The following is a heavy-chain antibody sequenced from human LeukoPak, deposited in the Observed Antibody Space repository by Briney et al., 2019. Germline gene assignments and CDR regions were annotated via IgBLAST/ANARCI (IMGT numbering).Heavy chain of an antibody. CDR3: ARSVQLYSYYYYGMDV. V-gene: IGHV3-7*01. CDR1: GFTFSSYW. Sequence: GGSLRLSCAASGFTFSSYWMSWARQAPGKGLEWVANIKQDGSEKYYVDSVKGRFTISRDNAKNSLYLQMNSLRAEDTAVYYCARSVQLYSYYYYGMDVWGQGTTVTVSS. CDR2: IKQDGSEK. J-gene: IGHJ6*02. D-gene: IGHD5-18*01.